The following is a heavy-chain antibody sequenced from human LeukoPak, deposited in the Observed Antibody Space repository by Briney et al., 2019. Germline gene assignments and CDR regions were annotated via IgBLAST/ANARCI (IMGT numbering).Heavy chain of an antibody. CDR1: GFTFSSYA. D-gene: IGHD1-14*01. J-gene: IGHJ4*02. CDR2: ISGSGGST. Sequence: AGSLRLSCAASGFTFSSYAMGWVRQGPGKGREWVSAISGSGGSTYYADSVKGRFTISRDNSKDTLYLQMNSLRAEDTAVYYCANAPLPLDYWGQGTLVTVSS. CDR3: ANAPLPLDY. V-gene: IGHV3-23*01.